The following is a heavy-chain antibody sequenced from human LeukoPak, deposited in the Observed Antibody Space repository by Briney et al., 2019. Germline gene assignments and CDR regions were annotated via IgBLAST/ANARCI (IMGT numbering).Heavy chain of an antibody. CDR3: AREGASSSFGY. CDR2: LYSGGNT. D-gene: IGHD6-13*01. V-gene: IGHV3-53*01. CDR1: GFTVSSNY. Sequence: GESLRLSCVVSGFTVSSNYMSWVRQAPGKGLEWVSVLYSGGNTYHADSVKGRFTISRDNSKNTLYLQMNSLRAEDTAVYYCAREGASSSFGYWGQGTLVTVSS. J-gene: IGHJ4*02.